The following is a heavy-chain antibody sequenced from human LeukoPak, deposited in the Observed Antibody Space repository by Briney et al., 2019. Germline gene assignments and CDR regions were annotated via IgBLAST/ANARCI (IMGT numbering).Heavy chain of an antibody. CDR3: ARGIAARPSAHWFDP. CDR2: INPNSGGT. Sequence: ASVTVSCKASGYTFTGYYMHWVRQAPGQGLEWMGWINPNSGGTNYAQKFQGRVTMTRDTSISTAYMELSRLRSDDTAVYYCARGIAARPSAHWFDPWGQGTLVTVSS. CDR1: GYTFTGYY. J-gene: IGHJ5*02. D-gene: IGHD6-6*01. V-gene: IGHV1-2*02.